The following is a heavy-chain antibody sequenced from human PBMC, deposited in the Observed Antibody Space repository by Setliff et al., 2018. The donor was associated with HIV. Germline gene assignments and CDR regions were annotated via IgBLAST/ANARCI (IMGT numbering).Heavy chain of an antibody. CDR3: ARTLAYHAFDI. CDR2: IYTSGSI. Sequence: SETLSLTCSVSGGSMSSYYWSWIRQTASKGLEWIGRIYTSGSIIYNPSLRSRVTMSVDTSKNQFSLKLSSVTAADTAVYYCARTLAYHAFDIWGQGTMVTVSS. D-gene: IGHD2-2*01. V-gene: IGHV4-4*07. CDR1: GGSMSSYY. J-gene: IGHJ3*02.